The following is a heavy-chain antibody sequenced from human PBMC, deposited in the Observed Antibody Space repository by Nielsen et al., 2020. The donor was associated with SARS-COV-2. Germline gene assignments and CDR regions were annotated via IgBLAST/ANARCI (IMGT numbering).Heavy chain of an antibody. D-gene: IGHD3-10*01. J-gene: IGHJ4*02. V-gene: IGHV4-59*01. CDR1: GGSFSGYY. Sequence: SETLSLTCAVYGGSFSGYYWSWIRQPPGKGLEWIGYIYYSGSTNYNPSLKSRVTISVDTSKNQFSLKLSSVTAADTAVYYCARVAPPYYYGSGSYYDYWGQGTLVTVSS. CDR2: IYYSGST. CDR3: ARVAPPYYYGSGSYYDY.